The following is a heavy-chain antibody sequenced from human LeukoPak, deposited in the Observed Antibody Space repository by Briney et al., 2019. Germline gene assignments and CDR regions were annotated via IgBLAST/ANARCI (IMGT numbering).Heavy chain of an antibody. CDR3: ARNKYYADSSGYFGIDY. V-gene: IGHV3-20*04. CDR1: GYTFHAHG. Sequence: GGSLRLSCAASGYTFHAHGMIWVRQTPGKGLEWVSSISRNGDSKGYADSVKGRFTISRDNARNSLFLQMDNLRVEDTALFYRARNKYYADSSGYFGIDYWGRGTLVTVSS. D-gene: IGHD3-22*01. J-gene: IGHJ4*02. CDR2: ISRNGDSK.